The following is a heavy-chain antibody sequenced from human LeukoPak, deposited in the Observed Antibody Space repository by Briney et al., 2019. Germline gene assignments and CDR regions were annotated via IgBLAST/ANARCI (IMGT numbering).Heavy chain of an antibody. J-gene: IGHJ5*01. CDR3: AKDRPNFHENSGHYYRRDGDS. V-gene: IGHV3-23*01. D-gene: IGHD3-22*01. CDR1: GFTFSSYW. CDR2: MCGTAGCT. Sequence: GGSLRLSCAASGFTFSSYWMSWVRQAPGKGLEWVASMCGTAGCTFYPDSVKGRFTISRDNSKNVLYLRMNSLTAEDTAIYYCAKDRPNFHENSGHYYRRDGDSWGQGTLVTVSS.